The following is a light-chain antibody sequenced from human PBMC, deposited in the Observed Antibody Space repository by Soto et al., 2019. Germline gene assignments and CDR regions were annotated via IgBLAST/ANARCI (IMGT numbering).Light chain of an antibody. V-gene: IGKV1-27*01. CDR1: QGIGYN. CDR3: QKYDSVPWS. Sequence: DIPMTQSPTSRSASVGDRVTITCRASQGIGYNLAWYQQKPGKVPKVLIYTASTLHSGVPSRFSGSGYGTEFTLTINSLQPEDVATYFCQKYDSVPWSFGQGTRVEI. CDR2: TAS. J-gene: IGKJ1*01.